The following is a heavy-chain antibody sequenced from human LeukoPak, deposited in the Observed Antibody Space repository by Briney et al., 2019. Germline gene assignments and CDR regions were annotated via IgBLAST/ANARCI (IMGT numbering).Heavy chain of an antibody. D-gene: IGHD2-21*02. Sequence: PSETLSLTCAVSGGSISSSNWWSWVRQPPGKGLEWIGEIYHSGSTNYNPSLKSRVTISVDKSKNQFSLKLSSVTAADTAVYYCAKARGRVTSSFQDVWGQGTTVTVSS. CDR2: IYHSGST. V-gene: IGHV4-4*02. CDR3: AKARGRVTSSFQDV. J-gene: IGHJ6*02. CDR1: GGSISSSNW.